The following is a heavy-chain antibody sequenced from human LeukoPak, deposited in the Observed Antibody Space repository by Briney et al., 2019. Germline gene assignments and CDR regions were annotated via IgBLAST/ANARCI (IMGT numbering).Heavy chain of an antibody. D-gene: IGHD1-26*01. J-gene: IGHJ6*02. CDR3: ARGYSGSYPYYYYYGMDV. CDR1: GGSISSYY. CDR2: IYTSGST. V-gene: IGHV4-4*07. Sequence: PSETLSLTCTVSGGSISSYYWSWIRQPAGKGLEWIGRIYTSGSTNYNPSLKSRVTMSVDTSKNQFSLKLSSVTAADTAVYYCARGYSGSYPYYYYYGMDVWGQGATVTVSS.